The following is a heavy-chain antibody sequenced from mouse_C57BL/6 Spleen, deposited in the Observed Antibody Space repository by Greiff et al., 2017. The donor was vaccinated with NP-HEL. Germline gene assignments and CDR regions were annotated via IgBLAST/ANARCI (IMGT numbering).Heavy chain of an antibody. CDR3: ARRNYYGSSWDY. CDR1: GYTFTSYW. V-gene: IGHV1-61*01. J-gene: IGHJ2*01. CDR2: IYPSDSET. Sequence: QVQLQQSGAELVRPGSSVKLSCKASGYTFTSYWMDWVKQRPGQGLEWIGNIYPSDSETHYNQKFKDKATLTVEKSSSTAYMQLSSLTSEDSAVYYCARRNYYGSSWDYWGQGTTLTVSS. D-gene: IGHD1-1*01.